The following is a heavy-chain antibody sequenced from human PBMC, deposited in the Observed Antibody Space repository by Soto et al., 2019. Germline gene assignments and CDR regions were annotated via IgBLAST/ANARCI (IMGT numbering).Heavy chain of an antibody. Sequence: EVQLLESGGGLVQPGGSLRLSCAASGFTFSSYAMSWVRQAPGKGLEWVSVISGSGGSTYYADSVKGRFTISRDNSKNTLYLQMISLRAEDAAVYYCAKQGDSDVFDYWGQGTLVTVSS. J-gene: IGHJ4*02. V-gene: IGHV3-23*01. CDR3: AKQGDSDVFDY. CDR1: GFTFSSYA. D-gene: IGHD2-15*01. CDR2: ISGSGGST.